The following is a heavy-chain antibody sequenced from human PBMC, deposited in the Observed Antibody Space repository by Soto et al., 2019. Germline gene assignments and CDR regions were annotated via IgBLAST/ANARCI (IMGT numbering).Heavy chain of an antibody. Sequence: EAHLVESGGGLVKPGGSLRLSCEASAITFGSHTMNWVRQAPGKGLEWVSSIDSGGSRTFYADTVKGRFTISRDNAKNSLFLLMNSLRAEDTALYFCPRVVQPGVRREYDYWGQGTLLTVSS. CDR2: IDSGGSRT. J-gene: IGHJ4*02. CDR3: PRVVQPGVRREYDY. D-gene: IGHD1-1*01. CDR1: AITFGSHT. V-gene: IGHV3-21*01.